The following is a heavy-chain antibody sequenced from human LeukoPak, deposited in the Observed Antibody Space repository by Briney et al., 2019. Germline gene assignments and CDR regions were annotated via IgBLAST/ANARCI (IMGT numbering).Heavy chain of an antibody. D-gene: IGHD2-2*01. V-gene: IGHV4-38-2*02. CDR1: GYSISSGYY. Sequence: SETLSLTCTVSGYSISSGYYWSWIRQPPGKGLEWIGEINHSGSTNYNPSLKSRVTISVDTSKNQFSLKLSSVTAADTAVYYCARLSYCSSTSCYAVNFDYWGQGTLVTVSS. CDR3: ARLSYCSSTSCYAVNFDY. J-gene: IGHJ4*02. CDR2: INHSGST.